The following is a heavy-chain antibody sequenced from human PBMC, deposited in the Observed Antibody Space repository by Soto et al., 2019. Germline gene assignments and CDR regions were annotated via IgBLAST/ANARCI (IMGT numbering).Heavy chain of an antibody. Sequence: QLQLQESGPGLVKPSETLALTCTVSGGSISSISYYWGWIRQPPGKGLEWIGSIKYSGRTFYNPSLKSRVTMSVDTSKNQFSLRLSSVTAAETAVYYCARVDIAVVPSTTFDYWGQGTLVTVSS. CDR2: IKYSGRT. D-gene: IGHD2-2*01. J-gene: IGHJ4*02. V-gene: IGHV4-39*01. CDR1: GGSISSISYY. CDR3: ARVDIAVVPSTTFDY.